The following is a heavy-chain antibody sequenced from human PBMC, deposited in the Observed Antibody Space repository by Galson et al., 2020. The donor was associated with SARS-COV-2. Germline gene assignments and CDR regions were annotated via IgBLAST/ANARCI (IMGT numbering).Heavy chain of an antibody. CDR1: GFTFNNYA. CDR2: ITNNDADT. J-gene: IGHJ4*02. CDR3: AKDVFMGGGSCFDS. Sequence: GGSLRLSCAASGFTFNNYAMTWVRQAPGKGLEWFSTITNNDADTYYADSVKGRFTISRDNSKNTLYLEMNSLRAEDAATYYCAKDVFMGGGSCFDSWGQGTLVTVSS. D-gene: IGHD2-15*01. V-gene: IGHV3-23*01.